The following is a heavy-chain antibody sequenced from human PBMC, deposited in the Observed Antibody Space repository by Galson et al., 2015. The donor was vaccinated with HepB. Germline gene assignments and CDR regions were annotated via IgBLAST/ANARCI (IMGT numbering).Heavy chain of an antibody. V-gene: IGHV3-9*01. D-gene: IGHD1-26*01. CDR1: GFTLSDYA. CDR3: AKDSWRALYSESFNWFDP. J-gene: IGHJ5*02. Sequence: SLRLSCAASGFTLSDYAMHWVRQAPGKGLEWVSGISWNGGSIGYADSVKGRFTISRDNAENSLYLQMNSLRPEDTAFYYCAKDSWRALYSESFNWFDPWGQGTLVTVSS. CDR2: ISWNGGSI.